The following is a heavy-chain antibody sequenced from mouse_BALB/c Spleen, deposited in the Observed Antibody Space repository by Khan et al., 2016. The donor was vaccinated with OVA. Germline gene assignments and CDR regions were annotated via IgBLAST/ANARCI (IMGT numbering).Heavy chain of an antibody. CDR2: IWTGGST. V-gene: IGHV2-9*02. CDR1: GFSLTSYG. J-gene: IGHJ1*01. D-gene: IGHD1-1*01. Sequence: QVHLKQSGPGLVAPSQSLSITCTVSGFSLTSYGVHWVRQPPGKGLEWLGVIWTGGSTNYNSALRSRLTINKDNSKSQVFLKMNNLQTDDTAMYCCARDLGSSHWYFDVWGAGTTVTVSS. CDR3: ARDLGSSHWYFDV.